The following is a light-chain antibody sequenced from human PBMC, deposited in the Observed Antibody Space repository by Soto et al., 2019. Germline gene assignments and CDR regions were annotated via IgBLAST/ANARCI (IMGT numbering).Light chain of an antibody. CDR2: GAS. V-gene: IGKV3-20*01. CDR3: QQYGSSPPYT. CDR1: HSVRSSY. Sequence: EIVLTQSPGTLSLSPGERATLSCRASHSVRSSYLAWYQQKPGQAPRLLIYGASSRATGIPDRFSGSGYGTDFTLTISRLEPKDFAVYYCQQYGSSPPYTFGQGTKLEIK. J-gene: IGKJ2*01.